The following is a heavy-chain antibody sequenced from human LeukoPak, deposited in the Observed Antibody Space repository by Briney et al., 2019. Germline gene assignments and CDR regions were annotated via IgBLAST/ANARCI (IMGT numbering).Heavy chain of an antibody. V-gene: IGHV4-39*07. J-gene: IGHJ5*02. CDR3: ARDNALASGKYWFDP. CDR1: GGSISSSSYY. D-gene: IGHD3-10*01. Sequence: SETLSLTCTVSGGSISSSSYYWGWIRQPPGKGLEWIGSIYYSGSTYYNPSLKSRVTISVDTSKNQFSLKLSSVTAADTAVYYCARDNALASGKYWFDPWGQGTLVTVSS. CDR2: IYYSGST.